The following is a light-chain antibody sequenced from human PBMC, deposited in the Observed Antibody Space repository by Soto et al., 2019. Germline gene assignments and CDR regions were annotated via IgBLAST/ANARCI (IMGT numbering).Light chain of an antibody. V-gene: IGLV2-14*03. J-gene: IGLJ1*01. CDR3: SSYTSSYTSV. Sequence: QSVLTQPASVSGSPGQSVTISCAGXSSDVGGYNFVSWYQQHPGKAPQLMIYDVSSRPSGVSNRFSGSKSGNTASLTISGLQAEDEADYYCSSYTSSYTSVFGTGTKVTVL. CDR2: DVS. CDR1: SSDVGGYNF.